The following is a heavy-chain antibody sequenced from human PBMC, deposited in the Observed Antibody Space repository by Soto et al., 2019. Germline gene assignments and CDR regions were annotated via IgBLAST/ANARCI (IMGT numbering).Heavy chain of an antibody. J-gene: IGHJ4*02. CDR3: ARTSRFAC. V-gene: IGHV4-34*01. CDR2: VNHSGST. CDR1: CVSFSGYY. Sequence: QVQLQQWGAGLLKTSETLSRTCAVYCVSFSGYYWSWIRQPPGKGLEWIGEVNHSGSTNYNPSLKSRVTMSVDRSKNQFSLTLSSVTAADTAVYYCARTSRFACWCQGTLVTVSS.